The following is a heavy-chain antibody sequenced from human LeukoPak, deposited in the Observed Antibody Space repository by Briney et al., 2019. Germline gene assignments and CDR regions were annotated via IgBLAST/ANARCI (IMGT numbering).Heavy chain of an antibody. D-gene: IGHD3-22*01. J-gene: IGHJ3*02. CDR3: ARSRLGYYDSSGYYYGAFDI. V-gene: IGHV3-53*01. Sequence: YCADYVTGRFNISRGNSKNTLYLQMNSLRAEDTAVYYCARSRLGYYDSSGYYYGAFDIWGQGTMVTVSS.